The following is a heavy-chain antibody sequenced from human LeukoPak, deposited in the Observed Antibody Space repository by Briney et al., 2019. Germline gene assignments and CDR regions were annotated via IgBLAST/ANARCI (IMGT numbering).Heavy chain of an antibody. V-gene: IGHV3-23*01. D-gene: IGHD4-23*01. CDR3: AKDQEGTTVVTRFDY. Sequence: PGGSLRLSCAASGFTFSSYAMSWVRQAPGKGLEWVSAISGSGDSTYYADSVRGRFTISRDNSKNTLYLQMNTLRAEDTAVYYCAKDQEGTTVVTRFDYWGQGTLVTVSS. J-gene: IGHJ4*02. CDR2: ISGSGDST. CDR1: GFTFSSYA.